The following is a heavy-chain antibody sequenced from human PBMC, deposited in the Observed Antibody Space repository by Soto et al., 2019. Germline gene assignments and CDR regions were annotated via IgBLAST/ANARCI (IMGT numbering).Heavy chain of an antibody. CDR3: ARVYSSSWYAQYYYGMDV. V-gene: IGHV3-30-3*01. J-gene: IGHJ6*02. D-gene: IGHD6-13*01. CDR1: GFTFSSYS. CDR2: ISYDGSNK. Sequence: GGSLSLSCAASGFTFSSYSMHWVRQAPGKGLEWVAVISYDGSNKYYADSVKGRFTISRDNSKNTLYPQMNSLRAEDTAVYYCARVYSSSWYAQYYYGMDVWGQGTTVTVSS.